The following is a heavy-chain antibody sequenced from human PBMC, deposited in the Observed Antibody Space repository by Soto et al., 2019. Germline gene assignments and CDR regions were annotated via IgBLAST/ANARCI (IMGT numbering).Heavy chain of an antibody. V-gene: IGHV1-69*13. CDR1: GGTFSSYA. CDR3: ARDRGRSYDFWSGYKYQLNWFDP. D-gene: IGHD3-3*01. Sequence: SVKVSCKASGGTFSSYAISWVRQAPGQGLEWMGGIIPIFGTANYAQKFQGRVTITADESTSTTYMELSSLRSEDTAVYYCARDRGRSYDFWSGYKYQLNWFDPWGQGTLVTVSS. CDR2: IIPIFGTA. J-gene: IGHJ5*02.